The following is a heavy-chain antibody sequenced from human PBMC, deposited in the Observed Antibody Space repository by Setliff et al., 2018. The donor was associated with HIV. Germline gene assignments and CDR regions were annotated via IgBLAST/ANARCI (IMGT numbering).Heavy chain of an antibody. CDR1: GDTDFY. J-gene: IGHJ4*02. D-gene: IGHD2-21*02. CDR3: ATLDPSGGNFLAY. CDR2: IHASGKT. Sequence: SETLSLTCTVSGDTDFYWNWIRQPPGKGLEWIGYIHASGKTNYNPSLKSRVTISLDTSKMQSSLHLTSVTAADTAVYYCATLDPSGGNFLAYWGQGTLVTV. V-gene: IGHV4-4*09.